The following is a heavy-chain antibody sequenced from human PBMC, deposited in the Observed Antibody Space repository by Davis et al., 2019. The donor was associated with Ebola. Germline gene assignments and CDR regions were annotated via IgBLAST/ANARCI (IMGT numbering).Heavy chain of an antibody. CDR1: GFSFSSYA. CDR3: ARHPHFDY. J-gene: IGHJ4*02. CDR2: INSDGGST. V-gene: IGHV3-64*04. Sequence: PGGSLRLSCAASGFSFSSYAMHWVRQAPGKGLEYVSAINSDGGSTYYANSVKGRFTISRDNAKNSLYLQMNSLRADDTAMYYYARHPHFDYWGQGTLVTVST.